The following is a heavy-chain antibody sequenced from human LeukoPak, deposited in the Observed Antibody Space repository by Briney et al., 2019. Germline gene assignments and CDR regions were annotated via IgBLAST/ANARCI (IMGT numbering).Heavy chain of an antibody. D-gene: IGHD3/OR15-3a*01. Sequence: SQTLSLTFAISGDSVSINSAAWNWIRQSPSRGLEWLGRTYYRSKWYNEYAISVKGRITIDPDTSKNQFSLQLYSVTPEDAAVYYCARDGTWRFDYWGQGTLVTVSP. CDR3: ARDGTWRFDY. CDR2: TYYRSKWYN. J-gene: IGHJ4*02. CDR1: GDSVSINSAA. V-gene: IGHV6-1*01.